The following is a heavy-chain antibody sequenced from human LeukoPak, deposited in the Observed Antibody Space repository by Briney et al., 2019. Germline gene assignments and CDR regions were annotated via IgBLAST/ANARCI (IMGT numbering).Heavy chain of an antibody. J-gene: IGHJ4*02. CDR2: ITNDGSST. Sequence: GGSLRLSCAASGLTFSSHWMHWVRQAPGKGLVWVSRITNDGSSTTYADSVKGRFTISRDNAKNMLYLQVNSLRAEDTAVYYCARVRRLTKRGYCSGGSCYGPGCFDYWGQGTLVTVSS. V-gene: IGHV3-74*01. D-gene: IGHD2-15*01. CDR1: GLTFSSHW. CDR3: ARVRRLTKRGYCSGGSCYGPGCFDY.